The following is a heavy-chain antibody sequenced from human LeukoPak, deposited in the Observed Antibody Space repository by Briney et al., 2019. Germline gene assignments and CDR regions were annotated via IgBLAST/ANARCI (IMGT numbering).Heavy chain of an antibody. Sequence: SGTLSLTCAVSGGSISSSNWWSWVRQPPGKGLEWIGEINHSGSTNYNPSLKSRVTISVDTSKNQFSLKLSSVTAADTAVYYCAPLGYGDYVSWGQGTLVTVSS. D-gene: IGHD4-17*01. CDR2: INHSGST. V-gene: IGHV4-4*02. CDR1: GGSISSSNW. CDR3: APLGYGDYVS. J-gene: IGHJ4*02.